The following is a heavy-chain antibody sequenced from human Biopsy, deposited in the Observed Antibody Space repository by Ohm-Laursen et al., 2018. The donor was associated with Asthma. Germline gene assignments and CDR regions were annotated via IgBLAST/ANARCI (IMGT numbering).Heavy chain of an antibody. CDR3: ARHPYNFGGFDY. Sequence: ASVKVSCKASGYTFRSYGVSWVRQAPGQGLEWMGWISPFTGDTHFGQKFQGRVTMTTDTSTDTAYMELRSLRSDDTAVYYCARHPYNFGGFDYWGQGSLVLISS. V-gene: IGHV1-18*04. CDR2: ISPFTGDT. D-gene: IGHD5-24*01. J-gene: IGHJ4*02. CDR1: GYTFRSYG.